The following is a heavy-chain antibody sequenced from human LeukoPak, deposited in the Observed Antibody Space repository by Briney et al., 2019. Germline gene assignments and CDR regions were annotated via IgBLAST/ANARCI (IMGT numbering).Heavy chain of an antibody. D-gene: IGHD6-13*01. V-gene: IGHV1-18*01. Sequence: ASVKVSCKASGYTFTSYGIGWVRQAPGQGLEYMGWINAYSSNTYYAQKLQGRVTMTTDTSTSTAYMELRSLRSDDTAVYYCARAGSGLAAGDYWGQGTLVTVSS. CDR2: INAYSSNT. CDR3: ARAGSGLAAGDY. CDR1: GYTFTSYG. J-gene: IGHJ4*02.